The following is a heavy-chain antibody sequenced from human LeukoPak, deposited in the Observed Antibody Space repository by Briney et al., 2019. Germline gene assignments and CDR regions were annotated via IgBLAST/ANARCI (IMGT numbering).Heavy chain of an antibody. V-gene: IGHV3-21*01. CDR1: GFTFSSYS. Sequence: GGSLRLSCAASGFTFSSYSMNWVRQAPGKGLEWVSSISSSSSNIYSADSVEGRFTISIDNAKNSLYQQMNSMRAEDTAVYYCARSALVKLLAEYHFDYWGQGTLVTVSS. CDR3: ARSALVKLLAEYHFDY. J-gene: IGHJ4*02. CDR2: ISSSSSNI. D-gene: IGHD3-16*01.